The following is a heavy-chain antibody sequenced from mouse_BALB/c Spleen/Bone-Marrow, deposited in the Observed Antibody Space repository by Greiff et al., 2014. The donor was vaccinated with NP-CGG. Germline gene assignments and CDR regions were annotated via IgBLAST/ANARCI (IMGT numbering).Heavy chain of an antibody. J-gene: IGHJ3*01. CDR3: TRDDGGFAY. Sequence: QVQLQQSGTDLVRPGASVKLSCKASGYTFTSYRINWVKQRPGQGLEWIGNIYPSDSYTNYNQKFKDKATLTVDKSSSTACMHLSSPTSEDSAVYYCTRDDGGFAYWGQGTLVTVSA. V-gene: IGHV1-69*02. D-gene: IGHD1-1*02. CDR2: IYPSDSYT. CDR1: GYTFTSYR.